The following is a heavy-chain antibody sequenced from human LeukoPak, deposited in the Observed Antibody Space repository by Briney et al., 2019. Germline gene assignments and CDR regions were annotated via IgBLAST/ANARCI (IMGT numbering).Heavy chain of an antibody. CDR3: ARAETYYGSYFDY. J-gene: IGHJ4*02. Sequence: GGSLRLSCAASRFTFSSYAMHWVRQAPGKGLEWVTVISYDGSNKYYAGSVKGRFTISRDNSKDTLYLQMNSLRPEDTAVYYCARAETYYGSYFDYWGQGILVAVSS. CDR2: ISYDGSNK. V-gene: IGHV3-30-3*01. CDR1: RFTFSSYA. D-gene: IGHD3-10*01.